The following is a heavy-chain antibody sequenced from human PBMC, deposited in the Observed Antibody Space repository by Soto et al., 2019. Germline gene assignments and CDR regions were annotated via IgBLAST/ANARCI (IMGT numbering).Heavy chain of an antibody. D-gene: IGHD1-1*01. V-gene: IGHV1-18*01. CDR1: GYAFTTYG. Sequence: QVHLVQSGAEVKKPGASVKVSCKGSGYAFTTYGITWVRQAPEQGLEWMGWISAHNGNTNYVQKLQGRVTVTRDTSTSTAYMELRSLRSDDTAVYYCARGRYGDYWGQGALVTVSS. J-gene: IGHJ4*02. CDR3: ARGRYGDY. CDR2: ISAHNGNT.